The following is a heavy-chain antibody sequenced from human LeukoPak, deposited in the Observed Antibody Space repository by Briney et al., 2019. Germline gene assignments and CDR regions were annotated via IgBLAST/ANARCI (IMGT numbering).Heavy chain of an antibody. Sequence: GPSLRLSCVASGFSFSDHGMHWVRQAPGKGLEWVSVIASDGGAKFYADSVKGRFTLSRDNPKNMFFLQMNLLTVEDTAIYYCAREATWGQWYFDHWGQGTPVTVSS. CDR1: GFSFSDHG. V-gene: IGHV3-30*03. CDR3: AREATWGQWYFDH. J-gene: IGHJ4*02. CDR2: IASDGGAK. D-gene: IGHD6-19*01.